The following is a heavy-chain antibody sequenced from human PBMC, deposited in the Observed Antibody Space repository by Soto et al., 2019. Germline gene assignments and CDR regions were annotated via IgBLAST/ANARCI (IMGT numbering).Heavy chain of an antibody. CDR2: ISWNSGII. CDR3: VKEENGYSDS. Sequence: EVQLVESGGGLVQPGRSLRLSCAASGFNFGDYAMHWVRQAPGKGLERVSGISWNSGIIAYADSVKGRFTISRDSARNSLYLQMTSLRVEDTALYYCVKEENGYSDSWGQGTLVTVSS. CDR1: GFNFGDYA. V-gene: IGHV3-9*01. J-gene: IGHJ4*02.